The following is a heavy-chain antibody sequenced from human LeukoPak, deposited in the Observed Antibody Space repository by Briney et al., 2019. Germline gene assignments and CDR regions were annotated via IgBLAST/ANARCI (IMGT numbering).Heavy chain of an antibody. Sequence: SETLSLTCTVSGGSISSGSYYWSWIRQPAGKGLEWIGRIYTSGSTNYNPSLKSRVTISVDTSKNQFSLKLSSVTAADTAVYYCARVLGYGDYVFDYWGQGTLVTVSS. CDR2: IYTSGST. CDR3: ARVLGYGDYVFDY. D-gene: IGHD4-17*01. V-gene: IGHV4-61*02. CDR1: GGSISSGSYY. J-gene: IGHJ4*02.